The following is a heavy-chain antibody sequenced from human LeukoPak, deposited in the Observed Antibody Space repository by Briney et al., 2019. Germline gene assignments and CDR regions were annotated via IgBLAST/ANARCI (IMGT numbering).Heavy chain of an antibody. Sequence: PSETLSLTCAVSGYSISSGYYWGWIRQPPGKGLEWIGSIYHSGSTYYNPSLKSRVTISVDTPKNQFSLKLSSVTAADTAVYYCARAVYSSGWYKDYWGQGTLVTVSS. D-gene: IGHD6-19*01. CDR1: GYSISSGYY. V-gene: IGHV4-38-2*01. CDR2: IYHSGST. CDR3: ARAVYSSGWYKDY. J-gene: IGHJ4*02.